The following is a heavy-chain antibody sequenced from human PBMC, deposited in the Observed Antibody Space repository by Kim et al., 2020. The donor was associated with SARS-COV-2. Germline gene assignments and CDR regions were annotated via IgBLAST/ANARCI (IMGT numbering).Heavy chain of an antibody. D-gene: IGHD6-13*01. CDR3: ANPLGRIAAAGTHNWFDP. CDR1: GFTFSSYA. J-gene: IGHJ5*02. V-gene: IGHV3-23*01. Sequence: GGSLRLSCAASGFTFSSYAMSWVRQAPGKGLEWVSAISGSGGSTYYADSVKGRFTISRDNSKNTLYLQMNSLRAEDTDVYYCANPLGRIAAAGTHNWFDPWGQGTLVTVSS. CDR2: ISGSGGST.